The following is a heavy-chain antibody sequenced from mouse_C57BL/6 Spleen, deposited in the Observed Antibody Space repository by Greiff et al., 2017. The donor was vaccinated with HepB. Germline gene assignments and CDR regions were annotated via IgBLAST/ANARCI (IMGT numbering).Heavy chain of an antibody. CDR3: ARQARFAY. CDR1: GYAFSSSW. CDR2: IYPGDGDT. V-gene: IGHV1-82*01. Sequence: QVQLQQSGPELVKPGASVKISCKASGYAFSSSWMNWVKQRPGKGLEWIGRIYPGDGDTNYNGKFKGKATLTADKSSSTAYMQLSSLTSEDSAVYFCARQARFAYWGQGTLVTVSA. D-gene: IGHD3-2*02. J-gene: IGHJ3*01.